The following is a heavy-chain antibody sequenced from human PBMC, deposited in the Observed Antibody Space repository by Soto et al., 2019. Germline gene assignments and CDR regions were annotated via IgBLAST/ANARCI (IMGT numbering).Heavy chain of an antibody. V-gene: IGHV1-46*01. Sequence: QLVQSRAEVKKPGASVKVSCKSSAYTLTHYYMHWVRQAPGQGLEWMGIINPNAGSTPYAQRFRAGLAIPRDTSTSTVYLELSSLSSEDSAVHYCATCVNSAMPFDYWGQGTLVTVSS. CDR3: ATCVNSAMPFDY. J-gene: IGHJ4*02. D-gene: IGHD5-18*01. CDR1: AYTLTHYY. CDR2: INPNAGST.